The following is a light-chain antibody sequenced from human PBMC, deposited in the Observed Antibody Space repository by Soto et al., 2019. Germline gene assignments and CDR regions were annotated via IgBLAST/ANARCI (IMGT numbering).Light chain of an antibody. CDR2: EVS. CDR3: SSYTSSSTVV. CDR1: SSDVDSYNR. Sequence: QSALTQPPSVSGSPGQSVTISCTGTSSDVDSYNRVSWYQQPPGTAPKLMIYEVSNRPSGVPDRLSGSKSGNTASLTISGLQAEDEADYYCSSYTSSSTVVFGGGTKLTVL. J-gene: IGLJ2*01. V-gene: IGLV2-18*02.